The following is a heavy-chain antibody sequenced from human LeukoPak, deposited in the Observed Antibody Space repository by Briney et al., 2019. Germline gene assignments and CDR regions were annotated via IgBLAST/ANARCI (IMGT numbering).Heavy chain of an antibody. CDR3: ARDSRGRTYSSSWYSEY. Sequence: PGGSLRLSCAASGFTFSSYSMNWVRQAPGKGLEWASSISSSSSYIYYADSVKGRFTTSRDNAKNSLYLQMNSLRAEDTDVYYCARDSRGRTYSSSWYSEYWGQGTLVTVSS. V-gene: IGHV3-21*01. D-gene: IGHD6-13*01. CDR2: ISSSSSYI. J-gene: IGHJ4*02. CDR1: GFTFSSYS.